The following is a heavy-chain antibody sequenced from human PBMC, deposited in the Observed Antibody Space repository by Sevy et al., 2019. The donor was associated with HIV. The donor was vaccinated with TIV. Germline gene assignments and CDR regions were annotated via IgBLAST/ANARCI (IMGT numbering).Heavy chain of an antibody. V-gene: IGHV3-9*01. CDR2: ISWNSGSI. CDR3: ATDRGVVVAANNNAFDI. D-gene: IGHD2-15*01. Sequence: GGSLRLSCAASGFTFDDYAMHWVRQAPGKGLEWVSGISWNSGSIGYADSVKGRFTISRDNAKNSLYLQMNSLRAEDTALYCCATDRGVVVAANNNAFDIWGQGTMVTVSS. J-gene: IGHJ3*02. CDR1: GFTFDDYA.